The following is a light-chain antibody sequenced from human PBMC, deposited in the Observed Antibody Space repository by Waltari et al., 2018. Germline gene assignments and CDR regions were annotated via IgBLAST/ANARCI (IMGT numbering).Light chain of an antibody. Sequence: QSALTQPASVSGSPGQSISIPCTGSSTYLGRSTPVSWYQHHPAKAPKLLIYEGTARPSGISHRFSGSKSGNTASLTISTLQAEDEADYYCFSYADGRSLVFGGGTKVTVL. V-gene: IGLV2-23*01. CDR2: EGT. CDR3: FSYADGRSLV. J-gene: IGLJ2*01. CDR1: STYLGRSTP.